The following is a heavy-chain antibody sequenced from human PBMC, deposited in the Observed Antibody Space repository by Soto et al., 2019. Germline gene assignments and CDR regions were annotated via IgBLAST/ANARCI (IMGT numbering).Heavy chain of an antibody. CDR1: GYTFTNYG. Sequence: QVQLVQSGAEVKKPGASVKVSCKASGYTFTNYGVTWVRQAPGQGLEWLGWISTYNGDTDYAQNLQGRVTVTTDTSTTTDYMELRRLRSDDTAVYYCARTARHFSGRYSIYWGQGTLVTVSS. V-gene: IGHV1-18*01. CDR2: ISTYNGDT. J-gene: IGHJ4*02. CDR3: ARTARHFSGRYSIY. D-gene: IGHD1-26*01.